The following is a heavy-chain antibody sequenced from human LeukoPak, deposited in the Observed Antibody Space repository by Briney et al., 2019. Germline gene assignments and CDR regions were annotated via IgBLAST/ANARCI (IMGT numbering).Heavy chain of an antibody. D-gene: IGHD5-12*01. V-gene: IGHV4-59*08. CDR3: ARQAVDIVATIRSVTFDY. CDR2: IYYSGST. J-gene: IGHJ4*02. CDR1: GGSISSYY. Sequence: SETLSLTCTVSGGSISSYYWSWIRQPPGKGQEWIGYIYYSGSTNYNPSLKSRVTISVDTSKNQFSLKLSSVTAADTAVYYCARQAVDIVATIRSVTFDYWGQGTLVTVSS.